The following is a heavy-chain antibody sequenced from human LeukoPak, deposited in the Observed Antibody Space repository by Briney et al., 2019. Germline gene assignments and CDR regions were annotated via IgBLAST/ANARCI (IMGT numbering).Heavy chain of an antibody. D-gene: IGHD2-21*01. CDR3: ARGGFRTDAFDI. CDR1: GGSISSYY. V-gene: IGHV4-59*01. J-gene: IGHJ3*02. Sequence: PSETLSLTCTVSGGSISSYYWSWIRQPPGKGLEWIGYIYYSGSTNYNPSLKSRVTISVDTSKNQFSLKLSSVTAADTAVYYCARGGFRTDAFDIWGQGTMVTVSS. CDR2: IYYSGST.